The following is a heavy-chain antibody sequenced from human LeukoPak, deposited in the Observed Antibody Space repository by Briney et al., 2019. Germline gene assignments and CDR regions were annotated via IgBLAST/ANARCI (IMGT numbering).Heavy chain of an antibody. V-gene: IGHV3-23*01. Sequence: GGSLRLSCAASGFTFSSYAMNWVRQAPGKGLEGVPAISGGGGSTYNTDSVKGRFTISRDNSKNTLYLQMNSLRAEDTAVYYCAKDADGDTAMLIDYWGQGTLVTVSS. J-gene: IGHJ4*02. CDR3: AKDADGDTAMLIDY. CDR2: ISGGGGST. D-gene: IGHD5-18*01. CDR1: GFTFSSYA.